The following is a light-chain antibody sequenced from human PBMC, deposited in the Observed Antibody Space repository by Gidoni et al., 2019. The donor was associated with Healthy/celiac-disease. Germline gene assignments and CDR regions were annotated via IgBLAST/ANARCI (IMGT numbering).Light chain of an antibody. CDR1: QSVSSH. Sequence: EIVMTPSPATLSVSPGERATLSCRASQSVSSHLAWYQQKPGQAPRLLIYGASTRDTGIPDRLSGSGSGKECTINISSLKSEDFEVYYCQQYNNWPPVTFGQGTKVEIK. CDR3: QQYNNWPPVT. J-gene: IGKJ1*01. CDR2: GAS. V-gene: IGKV3-15*01.